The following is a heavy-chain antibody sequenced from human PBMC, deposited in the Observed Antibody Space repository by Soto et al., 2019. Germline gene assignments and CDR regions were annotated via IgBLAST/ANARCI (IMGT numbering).Heavy chain of an antibody. CDR2: IYYSGST. Sequence: SETLSLTCTVSGGSISSYYWSWIRQPPGKGLEWIGYIYYSGSTNYNPSLKSRVTISVDTSKNQFSLKLSSVTAADTAVYYCERGTPLRYFDWLLRVNAFDIWGQGTMVTVSS. CDR1: GGSISSYY. J-gene: IGHJ3*02. CDR3: ERGTPLRYFDWLLRVNAFDI. D-gene: IGHD3-9*01. V-gene: IGHV4-59*01.